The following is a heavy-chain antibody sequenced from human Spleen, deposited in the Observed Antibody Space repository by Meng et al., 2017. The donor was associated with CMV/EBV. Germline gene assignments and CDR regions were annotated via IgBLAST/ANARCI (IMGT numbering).Heavy chain of an antibody. J-gene: IGHJ3*02. CDR3: ARAFYYGSSGSDAFDI. CDR1: GFTFNDYH. Sequence: GESLKISCAASGFTFNDYHMHWVRQVPGKGLEWVAVIWFDGSNNFYAASVKGRFTISRDNSKNTLYLHMNSLRAEDTALYYCARAFYYGSSGSDAFDIWGQGTMVTVSS. V-gene: IGHV3-33*01. CDR2: IWFDGSNN. D-gene: IGHD3-22*01.